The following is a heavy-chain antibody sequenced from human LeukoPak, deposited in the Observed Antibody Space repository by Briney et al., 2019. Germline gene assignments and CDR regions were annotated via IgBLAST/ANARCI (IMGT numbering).Heavy chain of an antibody. D-gene: IGHD3-3*01. CDR1: GFTFSSYA. Sequence: GGSLGLSCSASGFTFSSYAMHWVRQPPGKGLEYVSAISSNGGSTYYADSVKGRFTISRDIAKNTLYLQMNSLRAEDTGVYYCAKDHYWSIDYWGRGTLVTVSS. J-gene: IGHJ4*02. CDR3: AKDHYWSIDY. V-gene: IGHV3-64*04. CDR2: ISSNGGST.